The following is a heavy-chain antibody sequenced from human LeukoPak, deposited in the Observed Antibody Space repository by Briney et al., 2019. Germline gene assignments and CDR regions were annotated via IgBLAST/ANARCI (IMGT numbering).Heavy chain of an antibody. CDR1: GFAFSTYW. D-gene: IGHD6-13*01. CDR3: AKEGYANSWYRFDY. CDR2: ISGSGVST. Sequence: GGSLRLSCAASGFAFSTYWMSWVRQAPGKGLAWVSGISGSGVSTYYADSVKGRFNISRDNSKNMVYLQMNRLRAEDSALYYCAKEGYANSWYRFDYWGQGTLVTVSS. V-gene: IGHV3-23*01. J-gene: IGHJ4*02.